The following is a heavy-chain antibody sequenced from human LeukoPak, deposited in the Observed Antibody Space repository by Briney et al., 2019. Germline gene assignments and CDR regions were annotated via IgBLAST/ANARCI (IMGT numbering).Heavy chain of an antibody. Sequence: GGSLRLSCAVSGFTFSSYWMHWVRQAPGKGLVWVSRINRDGSSTSYADSVKRRFTISRDNTKNTLHLQMNSLRAEDTAVYYCARATPGRPDYYYYYMDVWGKGTTVTISS. CDR2: INRDGSST. V-gene: IGHV3-74*01. CDR1: GFTFSSYW. J-gene: IGHJ6*03. D-gene: IGHD2-15*01. CDR3: ARATPGRPDYYYYYMDV.